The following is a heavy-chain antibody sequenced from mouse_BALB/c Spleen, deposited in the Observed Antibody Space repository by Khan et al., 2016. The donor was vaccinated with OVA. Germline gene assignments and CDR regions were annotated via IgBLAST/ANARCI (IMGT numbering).Heavy chain of an antibody. CDR2: ISTFYGDA. CDR3: VRGSGNSRFAY. Sequence: QVQLQQSGAELVRPGVSVKISCKGSGYTFTDFAMHWVKQSHAQSLEWIGVISTFYGDATYNQMFKDKATMTVDKSSSTAYMELVSLTSEDSAIYYCVRGSGNSRFAYWGQGTLVTVSA. J-gene: IGHJ3*01. CDR1: GYTFTDFA. V-gene: IGHV1S137*01. D-gene: IGHD1-3*01.